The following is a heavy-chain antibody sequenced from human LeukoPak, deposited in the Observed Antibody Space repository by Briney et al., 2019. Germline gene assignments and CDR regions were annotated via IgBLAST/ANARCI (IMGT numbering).Heavy chain of an antibody. V-gene: IGHV3-7*01. Sequence: PGGSLRLSCAGSGFSFSNYWMTWVRQAPGKGLEWVANINEDGSLKYYLDSVKGRFIISRDNAKNSLYLQMNSLRAEDTAVYYCAELGITMIGGVWGKGTTVTISS. CDR2: INEDGSLK. J-gene: IGHJ6*04. CDR1: GFSFSNYW. CDR3: AELGITMIGGV. D-gene: IGHD3-10*02.